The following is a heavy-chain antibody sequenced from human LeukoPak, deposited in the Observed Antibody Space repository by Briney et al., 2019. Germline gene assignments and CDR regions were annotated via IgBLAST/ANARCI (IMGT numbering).Heavy chain of an antibody. V-gene: IGHV1-8*01. CDR2: MNPNSGNT. Sequence: ASVKVSCKASGYTFTSYDINWVRQATGQGLEWMGWMNPNSGNTGYAQKFQRRVTMTRNTSISTAYMELSSLRSEDTAVYYCARAYSSSWPINYYYYYGMDVWGQGTTVTVSS. J-gene: IGHJ6*02. CDR3: ARAYSSSWPINYYYYYGMDV. CDR1: GYTFTSYD. D-gene: IGHD6-13*01.